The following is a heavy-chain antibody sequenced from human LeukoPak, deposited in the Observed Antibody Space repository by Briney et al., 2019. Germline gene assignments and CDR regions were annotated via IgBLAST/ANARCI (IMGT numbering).Heavy chain of an antibody. CDR3: AREAPNSSSWYPSFDY. J-gene: IGHJ4*02. D-gene: IGHD6-13*01. Sequence: PGGSLRLSCAASGFTFSSYAMHWVRQAPGKGLEWVAVISYDGSNKYYADSVKGRFTISRDNSKNTLYLQMNSLRAEDTAVYYCAREAPNSSSWYPSFDYWGQGTLVTVSS. CDR1: GFTFSSYA. V-gene: IGHV3-30-3*01. CDR2: ISYDGSNK.